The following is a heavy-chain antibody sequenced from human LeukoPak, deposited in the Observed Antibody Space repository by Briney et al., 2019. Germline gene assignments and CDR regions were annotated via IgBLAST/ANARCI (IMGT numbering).Heavy chain of an antibody. V-gene: IGHV3-23*01. CDR3: AKDGGYGDYVAWFDP. J-gene: IGHJ5*02. D-gene: IGHD4-17*01. CDR2: ISTSGGST. Sequence: GGSLRLSCAASGFTFSNYAMSWVRQAPGKGLEWVSTISTSGGSTYYADSVKGRFTISRDNSKNTLYLQMNSLRAEDTAVYYCAKDGGYGDYVAWFDPWGQGTLVTVSS. CDR1: GFTFSNYA.